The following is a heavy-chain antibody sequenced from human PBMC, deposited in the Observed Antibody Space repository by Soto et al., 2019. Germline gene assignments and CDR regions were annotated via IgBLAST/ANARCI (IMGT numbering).Heavy chain of an antibody. Sequence: QVQLVESGGGVVQPGRSLRLYCAASGFTFSTYGMHWVRQAPGKGLEWVAVIWYDASKKYYADSVKGRFTISRDNSKNTLYLQMDSLRAEDTAVYYCVRDLKASGGLGFDYWGQGTLVTVSS. CDR2: IWYDASKK. V-gene: IGHV3-33*01. D-gene: IGHD2-15*01. CDR3: VRDLKASGGLGFDY. CDR1: GFTFSTYG. J-gene: IGHJ4*02.